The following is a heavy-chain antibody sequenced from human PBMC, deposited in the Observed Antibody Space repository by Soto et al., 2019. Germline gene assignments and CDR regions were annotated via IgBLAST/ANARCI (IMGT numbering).Heavy chain of an antibody. Sequence: EVQLLESGGGLVQPGGSLRLSCAASGFTFSSYAINWVRQAPGKGLEWVSVISGSGVNTHYADSVKGRFTISRDNSKNTLYLQIKSLRADDTAVYYCAKVGSGSYSAHYWGQGTLVTVSS. CDR1: GFTFSSYA. J-gene: IGHJ4*02. V-gene: IGHV3-23*01. CDR3: AKVGSGSYSAHY. D-gene: IGHD3-10*01. CDR2: ISGSGVNT.